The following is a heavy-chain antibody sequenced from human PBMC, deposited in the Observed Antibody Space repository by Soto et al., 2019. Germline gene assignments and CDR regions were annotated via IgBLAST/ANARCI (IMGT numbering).Heavy chain of an antibody. CDR2: IFHSGST. CDR3: VRGRIAGHWFAP. Sequence: QTPGKGLEWLGYIFHSGSTLYNPSLRGRLTLSADTSRNQLSLYLTSVTAADTAVYYCVRGRIAGHWFAPWGQGILVTVSS. J-gene: IGHJ5*02. D-gene: IGHD2-15*01. V-gene: IGHV4-31*02.